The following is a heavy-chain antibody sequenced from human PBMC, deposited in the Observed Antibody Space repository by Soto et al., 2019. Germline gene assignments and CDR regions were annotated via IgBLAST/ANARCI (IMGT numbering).Heavy chain of an antibody. CDR1: GFSLTTSGVG. V-gene: IGHV2-5*02. D-gene: IGHD3-3*01. Sequence: ESGPTQVKPRQTLTLTCTFSGFSLTTSGVGLGWIRQSPGRAPEGLPLIYWDDDKRYSPSLKSRLTITKDTSKNQVVLTMADLDPADTATYYCAHRVLRTVFGLVTTTAIYFDFWGQGTPVAVSS. CDR3: AHRVLRTVFGLVTTTAIYFDF. CDR2: IYWDDDK. J-gene: IGHJ4*02.